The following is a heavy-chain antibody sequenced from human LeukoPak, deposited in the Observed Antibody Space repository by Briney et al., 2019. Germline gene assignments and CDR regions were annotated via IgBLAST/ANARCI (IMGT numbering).Heavy chain of an antibody. D-gene: IGHD5-18*01. Sequence: GGSLRLSCAASGFTFSSYSMNWVRQAPGKGLEWVSYISSSSSTIYYADSVKGRFTISRDNAKNSLYLQMNSLRAEDTAVYYCARDGYSYASGYWGQGTLVTVSS. CDR1: GFTFSSYS. CDR2: ISSSSSTI. CDR3: ARDGYSYASGY. V-gene: IGHV3-48*01. J-gene: IGHJ4*02.